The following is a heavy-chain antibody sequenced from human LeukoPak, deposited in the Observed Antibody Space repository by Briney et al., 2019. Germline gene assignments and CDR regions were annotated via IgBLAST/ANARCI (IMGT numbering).Heavy chain of an antibody. Sequence: SETLSLTCAVYGGSFSGYYWSWIRRPPGKGLEWIGEINHSGSTNYNPSLKSRVTISVGTSKNQFSLKLSSVTAADTAVYYCARGRRFDYWGQGTLVTVSS. CDR2: INHSGST. J-gene: IGHJ4*02. CDR3: ARGRRFDY. V-gene: IGHV4-34*01. CDR1: GGSFSGYY.